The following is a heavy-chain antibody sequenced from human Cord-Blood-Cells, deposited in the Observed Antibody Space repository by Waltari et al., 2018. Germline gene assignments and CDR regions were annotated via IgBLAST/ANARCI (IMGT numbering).Heavy chain of an antibody. CDR1: GFALSTSGMR. J-gene: IGHJ4*02. V-gene: IGHV2-70*04. Sequence: QVTLKESGPALVKPTQTLTLTCTFSGFALSTSGMRVSWIRQPPGRALEWLARIDWDDDKFYSTSLKTRLTISKDTSKNQVVLTMTNMDPVDTATYYCARTLGYSYGPYYFDYWGQGTLVTVSS. D-gene: IGHD5-18*01. CDR3: ARTLGYSYGPYYFDY. CDR2: IDWDDDK.